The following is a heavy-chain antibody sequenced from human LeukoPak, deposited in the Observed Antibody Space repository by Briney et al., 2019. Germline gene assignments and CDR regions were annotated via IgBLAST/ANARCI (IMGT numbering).Heavy chain of an antibody. J-gene: IGHJ5*02. V-gene: IGHV1-46*01. CDR3: ARDLTIFGVVIGGWFDP. CDR2: INPSGGST. CDR1: GYTFTSYY. D-gene: IGHD3-3*01. Sequence: ASVKVSCKASGYTFTSYYMHWVRQAPGQGLEWIGIINPSGGSTSYAQKFQGRVTMTRDTSTSTVYMELSSLRSEGTAVYYCARDLTIFGVVIGGWFDPWGQGTLVTVSS.